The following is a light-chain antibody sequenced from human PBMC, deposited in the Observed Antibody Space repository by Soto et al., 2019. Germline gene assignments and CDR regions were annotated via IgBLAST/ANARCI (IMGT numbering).Light chain of an antibody. CDR3: LLSYNAA. Sequence: QAVVTQEPSLTVSPGGTVTLTCGSSTGAVTSNHHPYWFQQKAGQAPRTLIYDTSNKHSWTPARFSGSLLGGKAALTLSGAQPEDEAQYYCLLSYNAALGGGTKLTVL. CDR2: DTS. J-gene: IGLJ2*01. CDR1: TGAVTSNHH. V-gene: IGLV7-46*01.